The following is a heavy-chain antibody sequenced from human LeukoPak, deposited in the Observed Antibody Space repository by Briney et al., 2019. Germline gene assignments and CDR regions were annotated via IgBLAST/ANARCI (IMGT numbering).Heavy chain of an antibody. CDR1: GFTVSSNS. CDR2: IYSGDST. CDR3: AREINGGKTGVFDD. Sequence: GGSLRLSCAASGFTVSSNSMSWVRQAPGKGLEWVSFIYSGDSTYYADSVKGRFTISRDNSKNTLYLQMNSLRAEDTAVYYCAREINGGKTGVFDDWGQGTLVTVSS. J-gene: IGHJ4*02. V-gene: IGHV3-66*01. D-gene: IGHD4-23*01.